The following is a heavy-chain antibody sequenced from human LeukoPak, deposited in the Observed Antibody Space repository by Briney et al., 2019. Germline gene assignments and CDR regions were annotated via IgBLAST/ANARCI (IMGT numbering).Heavy chain of an antibody. D-gene: IGHD6-13*01. V-gene: IGHV4-39*01. CDR2: IDYSGTT. CDR1: GGSISSGSYY. J-gene: IGHJ4*02. CDR3: ARRGQAAGSKGAFDY. Sequence: PSETLSLTCTVSGGSISSGSYYWGWIRQPPGKGLEWIGSIDYSGTTYDNPSLKSRVTISVDTSNNQFSLKLISVTAADTALYYCARRGQAAGSKGAFDYWGQGTLVTVSS.